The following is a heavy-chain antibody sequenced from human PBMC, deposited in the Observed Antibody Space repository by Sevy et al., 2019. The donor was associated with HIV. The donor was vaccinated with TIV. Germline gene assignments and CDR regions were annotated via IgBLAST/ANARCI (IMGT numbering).Heavy chain of an antibody. Sequence: GGSLRLSCAASGFNISSNYLSWVRQAPGKGLEWVSAIYGNNSTYYADYVKGRFTISRDNSKNTLYLQMNSLRVEDTAMYYCARGEQWLSFNYWGQGTLVTVSS. CDR3: ARGEQWLSFNY. CDR1: GFNISSNY. CDR2: IYGNNST. D-gene: IGHD6-19*01. J-gene: IGHJ4*02. V-gene: IGHV3-53*01.